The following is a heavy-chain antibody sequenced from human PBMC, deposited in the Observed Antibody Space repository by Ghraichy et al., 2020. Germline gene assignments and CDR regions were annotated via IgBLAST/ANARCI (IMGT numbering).Heavy chain of an antibody. Sequence: SHPLPLTPTVSRCCLSSHPSPLILRAAVHGPDALGPIYSTGSTHYNTPLRRRLTMSVDTATHQFSLNLSSVNAADTAVYYCARNVHYGSGTTGKYYSAMDVWGQGTTVTVSS. V-gene: IGHV4-4*07. J-gene: IGHJ6*02. CDR1: RCCLSSHP. D-gene: IGHD3-10*01. CDR2: IYSTGST. CDR3: ARNVHYGSGTTGKYYSAMDV.